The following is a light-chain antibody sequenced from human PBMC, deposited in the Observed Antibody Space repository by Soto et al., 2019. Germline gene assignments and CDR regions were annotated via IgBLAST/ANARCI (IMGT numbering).Light chain of an antibody. CDR3: QQYNNWPPDRT. CDR1: QSVSSN. V-gene: IGKV3-15*01. Sequence: EIVMTQSPATLSASPGERATLSCRASQSVSSNLAWYQQKPGQAPRLLIHGASTRATGIPARFSGSGSGTEFTLTISSLQSEDFAIYFCQQYNNWPPDRTFGQGTKVEIK. CDR2: GAS. J-gene: IGKJ1*01.